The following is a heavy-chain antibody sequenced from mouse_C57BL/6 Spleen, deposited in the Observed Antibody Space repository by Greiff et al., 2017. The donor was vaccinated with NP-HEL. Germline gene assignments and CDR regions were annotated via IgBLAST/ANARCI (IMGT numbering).Heavy chain of an antibody. V-gene: IGHV14-1*01. CDR2: IDPEDGDT. CDR1: GFNITDYY. J-gene: IGHJ1*03. CDR3: TTYGYDGYFDV. D-gene: IGHD2-2*01. Sequence: VQLQQSGAELVRPGASVKLSCTASGFNITDYYMHWVKQRPEQGLEWIGRIDPEDGDTEYAPKFQGKATMTADTSSNTAYLQLSSLTSEDTAVYYCTTYGYDGYFDVWGTGTTVTVSS.